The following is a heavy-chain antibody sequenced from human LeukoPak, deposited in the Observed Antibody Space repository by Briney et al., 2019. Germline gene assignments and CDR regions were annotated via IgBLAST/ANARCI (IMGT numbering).Heavy chain of an antibody. CDR1: GGSISSYY. J-gene: IGHJ6*02. CDR3: ARDIGYSSSWPMDV. D-gene: IGHD6-13*01. V-gene: IGHV4-4*07. CDR2: IYTSGST. Sequence: SETLSLTCTVSGGSISSYYWSWIRQSAGKGLEWIGRIYTSGSTHYNPSLKSRVTMSVDTSKNQFSLKLSSVTAADTAVYYCARDIGYSSSWPMDVWGQGTTVTVSS.